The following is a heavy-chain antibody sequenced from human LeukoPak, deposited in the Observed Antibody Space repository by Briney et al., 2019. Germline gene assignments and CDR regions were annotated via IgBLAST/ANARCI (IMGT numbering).Heavy chain of an antibody. CDR2: ISYDGSNK. CDR1: GFTFSSYP. D-gene: IGHD1-26*01. CDR3: AKRGSGTFSPFAS. J-gene: IGHJ4*02. Sequence: SGRSLRLSCAASGFTFSSYPMHWVRQAPGKGLEWVAVISYDGSNKYYADSVKGRFTMSRDNSRNTLYLQMNSLRAEDTALYYCAKRGSGTFSPFASWGQGTLVTVSS. V-gene: IGHV3-30*01.